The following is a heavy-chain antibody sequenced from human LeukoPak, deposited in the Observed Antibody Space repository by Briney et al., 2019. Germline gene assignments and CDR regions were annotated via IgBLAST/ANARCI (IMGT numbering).Heavy chain of an antibody. CDR2: INPNGGAT. CDR1: VYTFIKYY. J-gene: IGHJ3*01. Sequence: ASVTVSCKTSVYTFIKYYMHWVRQAPGQGLEWMGWINPNGGATNYAQKFRGRVTVTRDTSITTVYMDLTGLKSDDTAVYFCARGSGGNAFDFWGQGTMVTVSS. CDR3: ARGSGGNAFDF. V-gene: IGHV1-2*02. D-gene: IGHD3-16*01.